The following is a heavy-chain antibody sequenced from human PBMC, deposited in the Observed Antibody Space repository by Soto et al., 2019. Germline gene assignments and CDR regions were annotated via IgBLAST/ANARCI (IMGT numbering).Heavy chain of an antibody. V-gene: IGHV3-30*18. CDR3: AKPLATDNYCSSTSCPPPFDY. CDR2: ISYDGSNK. Sequence: GGSLRLSCAASGFTFSSYGMHWVRQAPGKGLEWVAVISYDGSNKYYADSVKGRFTISRDNSKNTLYLQMNSLRAEDTAVYYCAKPLATDNYCSSTSCPPPFDYWGQGTLVTVSS. J-gene: IGHJ4*02. D-gene: IGHD2-2*01. CDR1: GFTFSSYG.